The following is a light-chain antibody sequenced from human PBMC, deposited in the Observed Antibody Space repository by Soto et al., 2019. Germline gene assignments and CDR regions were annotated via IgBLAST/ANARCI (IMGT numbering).Light chain of an antibody. CDR2: DAS. Sequence: DIQMTQSPSTLSASVGDGVTITCLASETITTSLAWYQQQPGTAPKVLIYDASTLESGVPSRFSGSGSGTEFTLTISSLQPADFATYYCQQYGSYPRTFGQGTKVHI. J-gene: IGKJ1*01. CDR1: ETITTS. CDR3: QQYGSYPRT. V-gene: IGKV1-5*01.